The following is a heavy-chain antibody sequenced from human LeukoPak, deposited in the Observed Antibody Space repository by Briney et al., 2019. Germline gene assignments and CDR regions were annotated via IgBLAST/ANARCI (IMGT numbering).Heavy chain of an antibody. J-gene: IGHJ4*02. V-gene: IGHV1-8*01. CDR3: ARAITMVRGVIKNY. Sequence: AASVKVSCKASGYTFTSYDINWVRQATGQGLEWMGWMNPNSGNTGYAQKFQGRVTMTRNTSISTAYMELSSLRSEDTAVYYCARAITMVRGVIKNYWGQGTLVTVSS. D-gene: IGHD3-10*01. CDR2: MNPNSGNT. CDR1: GYTFTSYD.